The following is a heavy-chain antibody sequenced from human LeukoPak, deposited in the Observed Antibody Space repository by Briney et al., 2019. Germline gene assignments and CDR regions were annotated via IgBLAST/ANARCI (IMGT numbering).Heavy chain of an antibody. Sequence: GGSLRLSCAASGFTFSSYAMHWVRQAPGKGLEWVAVISYDGSNKYYADSVKGRFTISSDNSKNTLYLQMNSLRAEDTAVYYCASLTGIVVVPAAVGYWGQGTLVTVSS. CDR2: ISYDGSNK. J-gene: IGHJ4*02. V-gene: IGHV3-30-3*01. D-gene: IGHD2-2*01. CDR3: ASLTGIVVVPAAVGY. CDR1: GFTFSSYA.